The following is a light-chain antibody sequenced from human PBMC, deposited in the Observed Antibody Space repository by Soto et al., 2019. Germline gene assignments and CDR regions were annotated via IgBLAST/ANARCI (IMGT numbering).Light chain of an antibody. CDR3: QQLNPFSRT. V-gene: IGKV1-9*01. CDR2: ASS. J-gene: IGKJ2*01. Sequence: DIQLTQSPSFLSASVGDRVTITCRASQAMSSSLAWYQQKPAQAPKLLIYASSTLQSGVPSRFSGSGSGTEFTLTISSLRPEDFATYYCQQLNPFSRTFGPGTKLEI. CDR1: QAMSSS.